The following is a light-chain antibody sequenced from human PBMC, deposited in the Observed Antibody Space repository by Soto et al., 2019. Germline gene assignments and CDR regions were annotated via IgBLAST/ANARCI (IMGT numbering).Light chain of an antibody. J-gene: IGKJ2*01. CDR3: QQANSFPPT. V-gene: IGKV1-12*01. CDR1: QDISNW. Sequence: DIQMTQSPSSVSASVGDRVTITCRASQDISNWLAWYQQKPGKAPKLLIYAASSLQSGVPSRFSGSGSGTDFTLTISSLQPEDSATYSCQQANSFPPTFGQGTKLEIK. CDR2: AAS.